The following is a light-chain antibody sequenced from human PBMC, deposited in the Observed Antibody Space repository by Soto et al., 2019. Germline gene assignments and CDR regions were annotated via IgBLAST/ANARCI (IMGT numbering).Light chain of an antibody. CDR1: QSVSSN. CDR3: LQDYNYPPT. V-gene: IGKV3-15*01. Sequence: DIVLTQSPATLSVSPGERATLSCRASQSVSSNLAWYQQTPGQAPRILIYGASRRATDIPGRFSGSGSGTEFTLTISSLKSEDFATYDCLQDYNYPPTFGQGTKVDIK. J-gene: IGKJ1*01. CDR2: GAS.